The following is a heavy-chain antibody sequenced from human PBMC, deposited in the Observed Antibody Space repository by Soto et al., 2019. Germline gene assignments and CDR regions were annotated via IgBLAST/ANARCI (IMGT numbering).Heavy chain of an antibody. J-gene: IGHJ4*02. V-gene: IGHV4-59*01. CDR3: AGGDDYYSSGYYRPFDY. CDR1: GGSISSYY. D-gene: IGHD3-22*01. CDR2: IYYSGST. Sequence: PSETLSLTCTVSGGSISSYYWSWIRQPPGKGLEWIGYIYYSGSTNYNPSLMSRVTISVDTSKNQFSLKLSSVTAADTAVYYCAGGDDYYSSGYYRPFDYWGQGTLVAVSS.